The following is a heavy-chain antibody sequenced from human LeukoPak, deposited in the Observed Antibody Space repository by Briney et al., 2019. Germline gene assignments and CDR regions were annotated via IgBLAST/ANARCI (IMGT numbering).Heavy chain of an antibody. Sequence: PGGSLRLSCAASGFSFSTYGMNWVRQAPGKGLEWVSSISSSGTNIYYADSVKGRFTISRDNAKNSLYLQMNSLKAEDTAVYYCARFTPRLSREKFDYWGQGTLVTVSS. CDR3: ARFTPRLSREKFDY. D-gene: IGHD3-3*02. V-gene: IGHV3-21*01. CDR2: ISSSGTNI. J-gene: IGHJ4*02. CDR1: GFSFSTYG.